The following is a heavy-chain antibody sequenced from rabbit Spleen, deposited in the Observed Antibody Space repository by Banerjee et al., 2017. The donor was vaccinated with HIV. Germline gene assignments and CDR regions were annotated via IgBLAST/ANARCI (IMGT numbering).Heavy chain of an antibody. CDR1: GFTLSSYC. D-gene: IGHD8-1*01. CDR2: IDPVFGIT. J-gene: IGHJ4*01. V-gene: IGHV1S7*01. CDR3: ARDGAGGSYFAL. Sequence: QLEESAGGLVQPGGSLKLSCKASGFTLSSYCMNWVRQAPGKGLEWIGYIDPVFGITYYATWVNGRFSISRENAQNTVFLQMTSLTAADTATYFCARDGAGGSYFALWGPGTLVTVS.